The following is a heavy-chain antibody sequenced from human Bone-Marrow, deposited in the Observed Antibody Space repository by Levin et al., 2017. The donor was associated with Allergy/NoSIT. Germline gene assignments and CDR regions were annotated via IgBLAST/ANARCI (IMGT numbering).Heavy chain of an antibody. Sequence: GESLKISCVTSGYSFTTYGITWVRQAPGQGLEWMGWISASNGNTDYAQKFQGRVSMTTDTFTTTAYMELSSLRSDDTAVYYCARDRDDSSSQGYWGQGTLVTVSS. D-gene: IGHD6-6*01. CDR1: GYSFTTYG. CDR2: ISASNGNT. V-gene: IGHV1-18*01. J-gene: IGHJ4*02. CDR3: ARDRDDSSSQGY.